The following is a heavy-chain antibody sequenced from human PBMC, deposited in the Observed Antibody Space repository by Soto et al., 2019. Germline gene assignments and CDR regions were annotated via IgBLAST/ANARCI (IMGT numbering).Heavy chain of an antibody. CDR1: GDAFSRYP. CDR2: IVPIIGRT. CDR3: ASPESSTIT. V-gene: IGHV1-69*02. D-gene: IGHD1-1*01. J-gene: IGHJ4*02. Sequence: QVQLVQSGAEVKKPGSSVKVSCRGSGDAFSRYPVSWVRQAPGQGLEWMGLIVPIIGRTDYALRLQGRVSLTADRSTNTVYMELTGLTSGDTAVYYCASPESSTITWGQGTLVTVSS.